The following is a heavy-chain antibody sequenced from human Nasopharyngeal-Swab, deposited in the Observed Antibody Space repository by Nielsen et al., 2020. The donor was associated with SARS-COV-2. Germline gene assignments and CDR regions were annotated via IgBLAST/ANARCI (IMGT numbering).Heavy chain of an antibody. Sequence: GEPLKISCAASGFTFSSYGMHWVRKAPGKGLEWVAVIWYDGSNKYYADSVKGRFTISRDNSKNTLYLQMNSLRAEDTAVYYCARDFGIAAAGSDVDYWGQGTLVTVSS. CDR2: IWYDGSNK. CDR1: GFTFSSYG. V-gene: IGHV3-33*01. D-gene: IGHD6-13*01. J-gene: IGHJ4*02. CDR3: ARDFGIAAAGSDVDY.